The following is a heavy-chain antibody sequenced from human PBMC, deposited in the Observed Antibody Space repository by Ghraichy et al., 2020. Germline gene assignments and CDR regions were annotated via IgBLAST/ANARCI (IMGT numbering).Heavy chain of an antibody. D-gene: IGHD3-16*01. CDR1: GFTFGNSA. J-gene: IGHJ4*01. CDR3: TRGAGGGAILYSDS. Sequence: GGSLRLSCTASGFTFGNSAMSWVRQAPGKGLEWVGFIRTKTYGETTQYAASVRGRFSISRDDSKSIAYLQMNTLKTEDTGVYYCTRGAGGGAILYSDSWGHGTLVPVSS. CDR2: IRTKTYGETT. V-gene: IGHV3-49*04.